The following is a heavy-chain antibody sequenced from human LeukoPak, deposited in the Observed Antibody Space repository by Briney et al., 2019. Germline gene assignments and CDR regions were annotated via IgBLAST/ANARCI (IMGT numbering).Heavy chain of an antibody. J-gene: IGHJ4*02. Sequence: GGSLRLSCEASGLIFSNYAMSWVRQAPGKGLEWVSVITGSDDITYYADSVKGRFTISRDNSKNTLYLQVNSLRAEDTAIYYCAKWGDYDILTGYYDSDYWGQGTLVTVSS. D-gene: IGHD3-9*01. V-gene: IGHV3-23*01. CDR1: GLIFSNYA. CDR2: ITGSDDIT. CDR3: AKWGDYDILTGYYDSDY.